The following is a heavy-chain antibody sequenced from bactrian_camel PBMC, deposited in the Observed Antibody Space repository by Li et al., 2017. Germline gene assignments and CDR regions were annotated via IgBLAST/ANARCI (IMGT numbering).Heavy chain of an antibody. J-gene: IGHJ6*01. Sequence: HVQLVESGGGSVQPGGSLKLSCASSGSESTYRHICMGWFRQTPGREFEGLAAISGDGQRTEYAPSVNGRFTISRDKGENTAYLQMNSLKVEDTAMYYCNMWCIKVITVMVTGARGPRSPSP. CDR2: ISGDGQRT. D-gene: IGHD3*01. CDR3: NMWCIKVITVMVT. CDR1: GSESTYRHIC. V-gene: IGHV3S53*01.